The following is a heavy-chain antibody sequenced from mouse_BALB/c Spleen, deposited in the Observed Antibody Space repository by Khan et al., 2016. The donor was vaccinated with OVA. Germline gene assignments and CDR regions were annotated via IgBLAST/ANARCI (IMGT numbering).Heavy chain of an antibody. CDR3: ARDRIDY. Sequence: QVQLKQSGAELAKPGASVKMSCKASGYTFTTYWMHWVKQRPGQGLEWIGYINPTSGYTDYNQKFKDKATLTADKSSSTAYMQLSSLTSDDSAVYTCARDRIDYWGKGTTLTVSS. CDR1: GYTFTTYW. J-gene: IGHJ2*01. V-gene: IGHV1-7*01. CDR2: INPTSGYT.